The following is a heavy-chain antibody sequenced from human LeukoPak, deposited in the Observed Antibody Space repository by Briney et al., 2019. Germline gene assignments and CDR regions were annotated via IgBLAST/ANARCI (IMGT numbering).Heavy chain of an antibody. D-gene: IGHD2-2*01. Sequence: SESVSLTCAVYGGSFSGYYWGWIRQPPGKGLEWIGEIIHIGSTNYNPSLRGDVTLSVDTSKNQFSLKLSSVTAADTAVYYCARASVGCSSTSCYSTQFDYWGQGTLVTVSS. CDR2: IIHIGST. V-gene: IGHV4-34*12. J-gene: IGHJ4*02. CDR1: GGSFSGYY. CDR3: ARASVGCSSTSCYSTQFDY.